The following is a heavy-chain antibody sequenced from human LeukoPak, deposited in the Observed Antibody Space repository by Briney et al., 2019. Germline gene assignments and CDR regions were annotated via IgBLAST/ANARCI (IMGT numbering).Heavy chain of an antibody. CDR2: IYSSGST. CDR1: GGSISSSYYY. CDR3: ARHRGP. Sequence: PSETLSLTCTVSGGSISSSYYYWGWIRQPPGKGLEWIGSIYSSGSTYYNPSLKSRVTISVDTSKNQFSLKLTSVTAADTAVYYCARHRGPWGQGTLVTVSS. J-gene: IGHJ5*02. V-gene: IGHV4-39*01.